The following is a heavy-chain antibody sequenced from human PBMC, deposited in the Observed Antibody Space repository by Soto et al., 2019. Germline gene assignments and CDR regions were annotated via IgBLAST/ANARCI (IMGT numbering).Heavy chain of an antibody. CDR1: GGSISSYY. D-gene: IGHD5-12*01. Sequence: KPSETLSLTCTVSGGSISSYYWSWIRQPPERGLEWIAYVYHTGATNYNPSLKSRVTISLDTSKGQFSLNLTSLTTADTAVYFCARGGNRYSNVASGVGGFDFWGQGSLVTVSS. CDR2: VYHTGAT. CDR3: ARGGNRYSNVASGVGGFDF. V-gene: IGHV4-59*01. J-gene: IGHJ4*02.